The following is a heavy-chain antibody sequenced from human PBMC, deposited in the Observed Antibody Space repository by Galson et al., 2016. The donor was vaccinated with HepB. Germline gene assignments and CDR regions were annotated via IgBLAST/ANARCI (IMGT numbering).Heavy chain of an antibody. CDR2: INTDGSST. J-gene: IGHJ5*01. D-gene: IGHD6-19*01. Sequence: SLRLSCAASGITFSKSWMHWARQAPGKGLEWVSRINTDGSSTIYADSVKGRFTISRDNARNTLYLQMNSLRDEDTGVYCCGRDQSAAGPTKVDSWGQGTLVTVSS. V-gene: IGHV3-74*01. CDR3: GRDQSAAGPTKVDS. CDR1: GITFSKSW.